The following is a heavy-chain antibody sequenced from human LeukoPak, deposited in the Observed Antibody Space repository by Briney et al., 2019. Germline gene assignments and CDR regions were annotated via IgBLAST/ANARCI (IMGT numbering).Heavy chain of an antibody. CDR1: GFTFSNYA. CDR3: AKEGGGAGHCRSTSCYLGA. D-gene: IGHD2-2*03. Sequence: GGSLRLSCAASGFTFSNYAMTWVRQAPGKGLEWVSTISGNSGSTYYADSVKGRFTIYRDNSKNTLYLQMDSLRAEDTAAYFCAKEGGGAGHCRSTSCYLGAWGQGTLVAVSS. CDR2: ISGNSGST. J-gene: IGHJ5*02. V-gene: IGHV3-23*01.